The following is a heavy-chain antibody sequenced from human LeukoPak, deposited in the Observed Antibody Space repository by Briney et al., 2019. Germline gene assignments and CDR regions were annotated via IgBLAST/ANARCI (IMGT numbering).Heavy chain of an antibody. CDR3: AREVRGGSGSYLSGYFDY. Sequence: ASVKVSCKASGYTLTSYYMHWVRQAPGQGLEWMGIINPSGGSTSYAQKFQGRVTMTRDMSTSTVYMELSSLRSEDTAVYYCAREVRGGSGSYLSGYFDYWGQGTLVTVSS. J-gene: IGHJ4*02. CDR2: INPSGGST. CDR1: GYTLTSYY. D-gene: IGHD3-10*01. V-gene: IGHV1-46*01.